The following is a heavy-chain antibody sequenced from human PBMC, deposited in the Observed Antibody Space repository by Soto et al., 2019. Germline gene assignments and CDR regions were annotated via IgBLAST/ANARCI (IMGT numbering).Heavy chain of an antibody. Sequence: ASGFTFSSYAMHWVRQAPGKGLEWVAVISYDGSNKYYADSVKGRFTISRDNSKNTLYLQMNSLRAEDTAVYYCARGNTAMVIGYWGQGTLVTVSS. CDR1: GFTFSSYA. CDR3: ARGNTAMVIGY. D-gene: IGHD5-18*01. V-gene: IGHV3-30-3*01. CDR2: ISYDGSNK. J-gene: IGHJ4*02.